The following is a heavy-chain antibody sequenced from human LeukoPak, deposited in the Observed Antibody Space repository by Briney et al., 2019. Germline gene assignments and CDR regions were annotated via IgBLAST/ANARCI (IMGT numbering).Heavy chain of an antibody. J-gene: IGHJ6*02. CDR2: INPRGGST. D-gene: IGHD3-3*01. V-gene: IGHV1-46*01. CDR1: GYTFTSYY. CDR3: ARGFREIFGVVLRKYYYYGMDV. Sequence: ASVKVSCKASGYTFTSYYIHWVRQAPGQGLEWMGMINPRGGSTHYAQKFQGRVTMTRNTSISTAYMELSSLRSEDTAVYYCARGFREIFGVVLRKYYYYGMDVWGQGTTVTVSS.